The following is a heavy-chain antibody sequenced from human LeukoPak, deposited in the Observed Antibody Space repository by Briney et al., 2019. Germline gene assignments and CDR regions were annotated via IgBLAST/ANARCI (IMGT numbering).Heavy chain of an antibody. CDR2: IYYSGST. Sequence: SETLSLTCTVSGGSISSSSYYWGWIRQPPGKGLEWIGSIYYSGSTHYNPSLKSRVTISVDTSKKQFSLKLSSVTAADTAVYYCARVRGSSGSYEYYHYMDVWGKGTTVTVSS. CDR3: ARVRGSSGSYEYYHYMDV. J-gene: IGHJ6*03. D-gene: IGHD1-26*01. CDR1: GGSISSSSYY. V-gene: IGHV4-39*07.